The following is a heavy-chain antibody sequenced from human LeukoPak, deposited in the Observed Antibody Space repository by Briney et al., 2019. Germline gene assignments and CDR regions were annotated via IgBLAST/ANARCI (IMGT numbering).Heavy chain of an antibody. D-gene: IGHD6-19*01. CDR3: AGGRGGWYAFES. CDR1: NFTFSGNY. Sequence: GGSLRLSCAASNFTFSGNYMTWVRQTPGMGLECVSVMYTEDVTYYADSVKGRFTISRDNSKNTLYLQMNSLRTEDTAVYYCAGGRGGWYAFESWGQGTLVTVSS. CDR2: MYTEDVT. V-gene: IGHV3-53*01. J-gene: IGHJ4*02.